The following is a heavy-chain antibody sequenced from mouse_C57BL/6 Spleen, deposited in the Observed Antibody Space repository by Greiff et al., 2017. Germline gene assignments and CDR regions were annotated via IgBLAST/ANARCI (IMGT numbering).Heavy chain of an antibody. CDR2: IDPNSGGT. D-gene: IGHD4-1*01. CDR3: AIIYWDVPLWFAY. Sequence: QVQLQQPGAELVKPGASVKLSCKASGYTFTSYWMHWVKQRPGRGLEWIGRIDPNSGGTKYNEKFKSKATLTVDKPSSTAYMQLRSLTSEDSTVYDCAIIYWDVPLWFAYWGQGTLVTVSA. V-gene: IGHV1-72*01. J-gene: IGHJ3*01. CDR1: GYTFTSYW.